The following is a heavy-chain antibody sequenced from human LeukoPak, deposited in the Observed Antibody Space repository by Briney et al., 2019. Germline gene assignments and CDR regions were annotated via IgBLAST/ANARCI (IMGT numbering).Heavy chain of an antibody. CDR2: IYPGDSDT. CDR3: ARHVTGGVDY. D-gene: IGHD7-27*01. V-gene: IGHV5-51*01. CDR1: GYSFTTNW. Sequence: GESLKISCKGFGYSFTTNWIAWVRQMPGKGLEWMGIIYPGDSDTRYSPSFQGQVTISADKSIGTACLQWSSLKASDTAMYYCARHVTGGVDYWAQGTLVTVSS. J-gene: IGHJ4*02.